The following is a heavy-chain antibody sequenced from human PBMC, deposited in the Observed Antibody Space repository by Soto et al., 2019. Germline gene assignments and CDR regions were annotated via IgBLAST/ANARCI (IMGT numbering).Heavy chain of an antibody. V-gene: IGHV1-2*02. Sequence: QVQLVHSGAEVKKPGASVKVSCTTYGYTFSDYFLHWVRQAPGHGPEWMGFINPKRGGTEYAPKFQGRVTMTRDTSSSTVYMYLSGLTSDDTAIYYCARDSGIPGRYWYFGLWGRGTLVTVSS. D-gene: IGHD2-21*01. CDR3: ARDSGIPGRYWYFGL. CDR1: GYTFSDYF. CDR2: INPKRGGT. J-gene: IGHJ2*01.